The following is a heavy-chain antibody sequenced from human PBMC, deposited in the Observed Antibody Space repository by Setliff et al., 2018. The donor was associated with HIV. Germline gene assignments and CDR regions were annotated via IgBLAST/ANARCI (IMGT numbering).Heavy chain of an antibody. J-gene: IGHJ3*02. D-gene: IGHD2-21*01. CDR2: FYHSGRT. Sequence: PSETLSLTCAVSGYSISSGYYWGWIRQPPGKGLQWIGSFYHSGRTYYNPSLKSRVTISVDTSKNHFSLRLSSVTAAVTAVYYCSRSYCGGDIWGQGTMVTVS. V-gene: IGHV4-38-2*01. CDR1: GYSISSGYY. CDR3: SRSYCGGDI.